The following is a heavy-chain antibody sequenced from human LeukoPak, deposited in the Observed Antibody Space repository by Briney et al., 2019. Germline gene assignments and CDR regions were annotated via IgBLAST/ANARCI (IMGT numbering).Heavy chain of an antibody. CDR3: ARSMVARHDAFDI. D-gene: IGHD2-15*01. J-gene: IGHJ3*02. V-gene: IGHV4-38-2*01. CDR1: GGSFSGYY. Sequence: SETLSLTCAVYGGSFSGYYWGWIRQPPGKGLEWIGSIYHSGSTYYNPSLKSRVTISVDTSKNQFSLKLSSVTAADTAVYYCARSMVARHDAFDIWGQGTMVTVSS. CDR2: IYHSGST.